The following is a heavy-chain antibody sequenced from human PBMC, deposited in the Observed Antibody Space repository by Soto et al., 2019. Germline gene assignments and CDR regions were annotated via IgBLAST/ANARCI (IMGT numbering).Heavy chain of an antibody. Sequence: QVQLQESGPGLVKPSQTLSLTCSVSGVSISSTDYYWTWVRQPPGKGLEWIGYSDYSAGSTYYSPSLKSHVTIAVDTSKNQFSLRLSSVTAADTAVYYCVRGNDYGDYFDYWGQGTLATVSS. CDR3: VRGNDYGDYFDY. CDR1: GVSISSTDYY. CDR2: SDYSAGST. V-gene: IGHV4-30-4*01. J-gene: IGHJ4*02. D-gene: IGHD4-17*01.